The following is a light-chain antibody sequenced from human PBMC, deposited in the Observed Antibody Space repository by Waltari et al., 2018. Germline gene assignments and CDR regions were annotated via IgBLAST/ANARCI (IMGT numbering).Light chain of an antibody. Sequence: QSVLTQPPSVSAAPGQKVTISCSGGNSNIGNNYVSWYQKFPGRATRLIIFDDQQRPAGIPGRFWGCKSGTSATLASTGRQSVDEADYYCASWDSSLSAAGVFGGGTRLTVL. CDR3: ASWDSSLSAAGV. CDR2: DDQ. J-gene: IGLJ3*02. CDR1: NSNIGNNY. V-gene: IGLV1-51*01.